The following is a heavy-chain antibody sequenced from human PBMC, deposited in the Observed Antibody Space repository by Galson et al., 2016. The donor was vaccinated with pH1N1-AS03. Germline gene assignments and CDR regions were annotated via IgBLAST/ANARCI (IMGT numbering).Heavy chain of an antibody. CDR2: INPSDGNT. V-gene: IGHV1-46*01. J-gene: IGHJ6*02. CDR1: GYTFTSYY. CDR3: ARVSAGLTGYDYAMDV. D-gene: IGHD4/OR15-4a*01. Sequence: SVKVSCKASGYTFTSYYIHWVRQAPGQGREWMGIINPSDGNTNYAQRFQGRVTMTRDTSTSTVYMELSSLRSDDTAVYYCARVSAGLTGYDYAMDVWGQGTTATVSS.